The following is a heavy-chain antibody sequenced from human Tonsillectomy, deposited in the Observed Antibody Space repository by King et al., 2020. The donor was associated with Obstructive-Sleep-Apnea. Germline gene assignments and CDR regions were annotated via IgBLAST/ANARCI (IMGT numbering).Heavy chain of an antibody. CDR3: ARGENYYYGMDV. J-gene: IGHJ6*02. CDR2: IYYSGST. Sequence: QLQESGPGLVKPSETLSLTCTVSGGSISSYYWSWIRQPPGKGLEWIVYIYYSGSTNYNPSLKSRVTISVDTSKNQFSLNLSSVTAADTAVYYCARGENYYYGMDVWGQGTTVTVSS. V-gene: IGHV4-59*01. CDR1: GGSISSYY.